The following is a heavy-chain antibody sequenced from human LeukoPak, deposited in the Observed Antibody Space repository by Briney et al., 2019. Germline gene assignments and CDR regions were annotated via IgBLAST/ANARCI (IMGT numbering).Heavy chain of an antibody. D-gene: IGHD2-15*01. CDR1: GGTFSSYA. V-gene: IGHV1-69*05. J-gene: IGHJ4*02. CDR3: ASEVHRYCSGGSRYFND. CDR2: IIPIFGTA. Sequence: SVKVSCKASGGTFSSYAISWVRQAPGQGLGWMGRIIPIFGTANYAQKFQGRVTITTDESTSTAYMELSSLRSEDTAVYCCASEVHRYCSGGSRYFNDWGQGTLVTVSS.